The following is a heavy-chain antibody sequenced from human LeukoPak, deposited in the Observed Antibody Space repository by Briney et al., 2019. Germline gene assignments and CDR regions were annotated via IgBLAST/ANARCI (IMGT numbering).Heavy chain of an antibody. Sequence: SETLSLTCTVSGGSISSSRYYWGWVRQPPGKGLGWIGSIYYSGITNSNPSLKSRVTISVDTSKNQFSLKLSSVTAADTAVYYCAGGDYDFWSGYYTEWAFDYWGQGTLVTVSS. CDR2: IYYSGIT. D-gene: IGHD3-3*01. CDR1: GGSISSSRYY. CDR3: AGGDYDFWSGYYTEWAFDY. J-gene: IGHJ4*02. V-gene: IGHV4-39*07.